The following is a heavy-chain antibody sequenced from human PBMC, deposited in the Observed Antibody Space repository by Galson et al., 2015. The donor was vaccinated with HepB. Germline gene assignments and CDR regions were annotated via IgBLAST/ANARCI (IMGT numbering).Heavy chain of an antibody. CDR2: IYSGGST. CDR3: AKDGIMVANNPYHFHY. D-gene: IGHD2-15*01. CDR1: GFTVSSNY. Sequence: SLRLSCAASGFTVSSNYMSWVRQAPGKGLEWVSVIYSGGSTYYADSVKGRFTISRDNSKNTLLLQLNSLRAEDTAMYFCAKDGIMVANNPYHFHYWGQGTLVTVSS. V-gene: IGHV3-66*01. J-gene: IGHJ4*02.